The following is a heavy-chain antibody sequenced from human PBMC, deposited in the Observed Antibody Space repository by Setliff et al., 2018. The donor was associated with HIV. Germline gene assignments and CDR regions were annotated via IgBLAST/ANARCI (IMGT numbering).Heavy chain of an antibody. V-gene: IGHV4-4*07. CDR1: DDPISSYY. J-gene: IGHJ6*03. D-gene: IGHD2-15*01. CDR3: ALTGHRLLRGYMDV. Sequence: KPSETLSITCYVTDDPISSYYWSWVRQPAGKGLEWIGRLYVSGDTNYNPSLKSRVTMSLDTSKKHFSLNLKSVTAADTAVYYCALTGHRLLRGYMDVWGKGTTVTVSS. CDR2: LYVSGDT.